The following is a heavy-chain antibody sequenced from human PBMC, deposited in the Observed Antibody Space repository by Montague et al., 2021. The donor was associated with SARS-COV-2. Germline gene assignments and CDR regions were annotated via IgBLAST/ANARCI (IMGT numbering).Heavy chain of an antibody. J-gene: IGHJ4*02. CDR2: IHHTGII. Sequence: SETLSLTCAVSGASVSSINWWSWVRQPPGRGLEWIAEIHHTGIINFNPSLRSRGLISLDSSTNQFSLTLNSVTAADTATYYCASHPVFQQLYSWGQGTLVSVS. CDR1: GASVSSINW. CDR3: ASHPVFQQLYS. D-gene: IGHD6-13*01. V-gene: IGHV4-4*02.